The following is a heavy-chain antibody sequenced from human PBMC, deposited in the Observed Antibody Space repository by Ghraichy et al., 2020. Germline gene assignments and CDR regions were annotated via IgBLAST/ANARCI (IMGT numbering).Heavy chain of an antibody. Sequence: YAVSGGSISSDYWWSWVRQPPGKGLEWIGEIYRDGSTHYNPSLKSRVTILVDMSKNQFSLKLTSVTAADTAIYYCVRNGVEYSGGWSFDYWGQGTLVTVSS. CDR1: GGSISSDYW. V-gene: IGHV4-4*02. CDR2: IYRDGST. J-gene: IGHJ4*02. CDR3: VRNGVEYSGGWSFDY. D-gene: IGHD6-19*01.